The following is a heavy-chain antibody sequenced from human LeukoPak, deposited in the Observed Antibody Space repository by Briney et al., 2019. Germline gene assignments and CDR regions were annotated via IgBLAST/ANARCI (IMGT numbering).Heavy chain of an antibody. CDR2: IYHSGST. J-gene: IGHJ4*02. D-gene: IGHD6-6*01. Sequence: SETPSLTCAVYGGSFSGYSWSWIRQPPGKGLEWTGEIYHSGSTNYNPSLKSRVTISVDTSKSQFSLKLSSVTAADTAVYYCARGSSSSSDYYCDYWGQGTLVTVSS. CDR1: GGSFSGYS. CDR3: ARGSSSSSDYYCDY. V-gene: IGHV4-34*01.